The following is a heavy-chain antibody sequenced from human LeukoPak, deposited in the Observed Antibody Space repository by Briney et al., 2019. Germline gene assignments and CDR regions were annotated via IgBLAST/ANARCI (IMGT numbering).Heavy chain of an antibody. J-gene: IGHJ4*02. CDR1: DGSISSRGYY. V-gene: IGHV4-31*03. Sequence: SETLPLTCTVSDGSISSRGYYWSWIRQHPGKGLEWIGYIYYSGSTYYNPSLKSRVTISVDTSKNQFSLELSSVTAADTAVYYCARDGRYYGSGIMDYWGQGTLVTVSS. D-gene: IGHD3-10*01. CDR3: ARDGRYYGSGIMDY. CDR2: IYYSGST.